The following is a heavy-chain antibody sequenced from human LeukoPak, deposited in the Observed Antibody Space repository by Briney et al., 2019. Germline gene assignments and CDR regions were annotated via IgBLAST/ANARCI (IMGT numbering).Heavy chain of an antibody. Sequence: SETLSLTCTVSGGSISSYYWSWIRQPPGKGLEWIGYIYYSGSTNYNPSLQSRVTISVDTSKNQFSLKLSSVTAADTAVYCCARATYSSGWGTSDYWGQGTLVTVSS. CDR2: IYYSGST. CDR3: ARATYSSGWGTSDY. CDR1: GGSISSYY. J-gene: IGHJ4*02. D-gene: IGHD6-19*01. V-gene: IGHV4-59*01.